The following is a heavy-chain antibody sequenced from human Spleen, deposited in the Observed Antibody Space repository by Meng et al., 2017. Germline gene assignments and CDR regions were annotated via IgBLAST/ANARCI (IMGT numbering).Heavy chain of an antibody. V-gene: IGHV4-59*01. CDR3: ARGNYLYDSTGSYFFDY. CDR2: IYYRGRT. CDR1: GASISSYY. Sequence: SETLSLTCTVSGASISSYYWSWIRQPPGKGLEWIGYIYYRGRTGYNPSLKSRVTISVDTSKNQFSLNLRSVTAADTAVYYCARGNYLYDSTGSYFFDYWGQGTLVTVSS. J-gene: IGHJ4*02. D-gene: IGHD3-22*01.